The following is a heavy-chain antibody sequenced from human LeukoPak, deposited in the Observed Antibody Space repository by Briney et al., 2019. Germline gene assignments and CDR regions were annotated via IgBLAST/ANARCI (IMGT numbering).Heavy chain of an antibody. D-gene: IGHD1-1*01. CDR3: AKEERGVGTPLFDH. J-gene: IGHJ4*02. V-gene: IGHV3-23*01. Sequence: GGSLRLSCAASRFTFSNYAMSWVRQAPGKGLEWVSGISDTDDTYYADSVKGRCTISRDNSRNTLDLQMNRLRVEDTAVYYCAKEERGVGTPLFDHWGQGTLVTVPS. CDR2: ISDTDDT. CDR1: RFTFSNYA.